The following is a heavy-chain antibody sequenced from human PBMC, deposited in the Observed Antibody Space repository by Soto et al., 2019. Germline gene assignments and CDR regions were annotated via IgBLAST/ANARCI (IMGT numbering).Heavy chain of an antibody. D-gene: IGHD3-3*01. Sequence: XGFLRITVAASGGPFDPYRVHGFRQVPGKGLVWVSRINYDGTYLTYADSVRGRFTISRDNNKNTLYLQMNSLRADDTAVHYCTSDVFGVSHSWGQGTVVTGSS. J-gene: IGHJ4*02. CDR3: TSDVFGVSHS. CDR2: INYDGTYL. V-gene: IGHV3-74*03. CDR1: GGPFDPYR.